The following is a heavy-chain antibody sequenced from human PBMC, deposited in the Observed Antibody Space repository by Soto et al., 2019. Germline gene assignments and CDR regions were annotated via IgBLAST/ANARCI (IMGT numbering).Heavy chain of an antibody. D-gene: IGHD3-10*01. V-gene: IGHV1-69*01. CDR1: GDSFSMFE. CDR2: LSPIFDTA. CDR3: AREKGESVSHRAHFDL. J-gene: IGHJ4*02. Sequence: QGQLVQSGAEVKKPGSSVKVSCKASGDSFSMFEITWVRQAPGQGLEWMGGLSPIFDTAIYAEKFQGRVTISADESTNTGYMELSSLRSDDTAVYYCAREKGESVSHRAHFDLWVQGTLVTVSS.